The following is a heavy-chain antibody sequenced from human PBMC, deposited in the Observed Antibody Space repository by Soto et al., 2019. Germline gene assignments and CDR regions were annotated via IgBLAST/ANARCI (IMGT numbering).Heavy chain of an antibody. J-gene: IGHJ6*02. Sequence: GASVKFSCKASGGTFSSYAISWVRQAPGQGLEWMGGIIPIFGTANYAQKFQGRVTITADKSTSTAYMELSSLRSEDTAVYYCARGVIVVVVAAPWYYYGMDVWGQGTTVTV. CDR2: IIPIFGTA. D-gene: IGHD2-15*01. CDR1: GGTFSSYA. V-gene: IGHV1-69*06. CDR3: ARGVIVVVVAAPWYYYGMDV.